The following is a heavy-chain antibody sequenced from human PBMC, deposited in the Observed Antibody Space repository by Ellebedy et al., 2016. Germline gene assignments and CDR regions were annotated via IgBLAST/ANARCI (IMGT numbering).Heavy chain of an antibody. CDR3: ARDDITMVRGVILNWFDP. CDR1: GGSISSGSYY. CDR2: IYTSGST. D-gene: IGHD3-10*01. J-gene: IGHJ5*02. V-gene: IGHV4-61*02. Sequence: SETLSLXCTVSGGSISSGSYYWSWIRQPAGKGLEWIGRIYTSGSTNYNPSLKSRVTMSVDTSKNQFSLKLSSVTAADTAVYYCARDDITMVRGVILNWFDPWGQGTLVTVSS.